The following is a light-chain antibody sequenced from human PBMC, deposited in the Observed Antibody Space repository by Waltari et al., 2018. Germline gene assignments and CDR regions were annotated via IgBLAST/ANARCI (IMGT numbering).Light chain of an antibody. CDR3: SSYTSSSAVV. J-gene: IGLJ2*01. Sequence: QSALTQPASVSGSPGQSITISCTGTSSDVGGYNYVSWYQQHPGKAPKLMIYDVSNLPSGVSNRFPSSKSGSTASLTISGLQAEDEADYYCSSYTSSSAVVFGGGTKLTVL. CDR2: DVS. CDR1: SSDVGGYNY. V-gene: IGLV2-14*03.